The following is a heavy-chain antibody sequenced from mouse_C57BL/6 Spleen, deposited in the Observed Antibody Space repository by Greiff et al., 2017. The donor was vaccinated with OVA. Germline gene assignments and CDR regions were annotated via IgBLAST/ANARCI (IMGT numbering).Heavy chain of an antibody. CDR1: GFTFSDYG. CDR2: ISSGSSTI. J-gene: IGHJ3*01. Sequence: EVMLVESGGGLVKPGGSLKLSCAASGFTFSDYGMPWVRQAPEKGLEWVAYISSGSSTIYYADTVKGRFTISRDNAKNTLFLQMTSLRSEDTAMYYCARSDGSFWFAYWGQGTLVTVSA. D-gene: IGHD2-3*01. CDR3: ARSDGSFWFAY. V-gene: IGHV5-17*01.